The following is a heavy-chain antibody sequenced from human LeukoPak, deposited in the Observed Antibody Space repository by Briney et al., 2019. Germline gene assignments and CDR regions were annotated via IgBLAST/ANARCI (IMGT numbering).Heavy chain of an antibody. Sequence: ASETLSLTCTVSGGSISSGGYYWSWIRQHPGKGLEWIGYIYYSGSTYYNPSLKSRVTISVDTSKNQFSLKLSSVTAADTAVYYCARGNFWSGYYSYWGQGTLVTVSS. V-gene: IGHV4-31*03. D-gene: IGHD3-3*01. J-gene: IGHJ4*02. CDR3: ARGNFWSGYYSY. CDR2: IYYSGST. CDR1: GGSISSGGYY.